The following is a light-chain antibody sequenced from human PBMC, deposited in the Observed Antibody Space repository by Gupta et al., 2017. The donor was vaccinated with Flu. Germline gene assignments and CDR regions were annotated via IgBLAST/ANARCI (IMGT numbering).Light chain of an antibody. CDR1: SSDVGGYNY. Sequence: QSALTQPASVSGSPGQSITISCTGTSSDVGGYNYVSWYQQHPGKAPKLMIYEVSNRPSGVSHRFSGSKSGNTASLTISGLQAEDEADYYCNSHTSSSTPYVFGTGTKVTVL. V-gene: IGLV2-14*01. J-gene: IGLJ1*01. CDR2: EVS. CDR3: NSHTSSSTPYV.